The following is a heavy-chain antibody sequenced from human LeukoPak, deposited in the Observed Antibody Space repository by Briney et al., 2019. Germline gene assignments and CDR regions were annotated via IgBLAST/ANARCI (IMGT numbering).Heavy chain of an antibody. J-gene: IGHJ3*02. CDR2: IWHDASHT. CDR1: GFSFSTYA. D-gene: IGHD2/OR15-2a*01. Sequence: PGRSLRLSCAASGFSFSTYAMHWVRQAPGKGLEWVALIWHDASHTFYTDSVKGRFTISRDNAKNSLYLQMNSLRAEDTAVYYCARRGIVKGDIWGQGTMVTVSS. CDR3: ARRGIVKGDI. V-gene: IGHV3-33*01.